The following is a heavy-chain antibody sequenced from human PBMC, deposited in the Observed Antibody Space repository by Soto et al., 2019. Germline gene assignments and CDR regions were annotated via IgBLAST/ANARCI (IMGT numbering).Heavy chain of an antibody. J-gene: IGHJ2*01. D-gene: IGHD1-26*01. CDR1: GYTFTSYA. CDR2: TNAGNGNT. V-gene: IGHV1-3*01. CDR3: AGGGSLYWYFDL. Sequence: ASVKVSCKASGYTFTSYAMHWVRQAPGQRLGWMGWTNAGNGNTKYSQKFQGRVTITRDTSASTAYMELSSLRSEDTAVYYCAGGGSLYWYFDLWGRGTLVTVSS.